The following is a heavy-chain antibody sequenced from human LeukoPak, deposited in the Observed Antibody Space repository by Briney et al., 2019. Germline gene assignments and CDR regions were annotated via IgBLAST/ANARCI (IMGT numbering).Heavy chain of an antibody. Sequence: PGGSLRLSCAASGFAFSSYAMHWVRQAPGKGLEWVAVISYDGSNKYYADSVKGRFTISRDNSKNTLYLQMNSLRAEDTALYYCAKDSRHYFDYWGQGTLVTVSS. CDR2: ISYDGSNK. V-gene: IGHV3-30-3*01. D-gene: IGHD2-2*01. CDR3: AKDSRHYFDY. J-gene: IGHJ4*02. CDR1: GFAFSSYA.